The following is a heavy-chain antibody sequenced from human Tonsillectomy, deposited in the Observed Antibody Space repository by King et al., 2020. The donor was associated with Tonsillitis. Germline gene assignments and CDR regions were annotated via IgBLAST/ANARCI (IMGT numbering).Heavy chain of an antibody. J-gene: IGHJ4*02. CDR3: SRDIGDWGAY. Sequence: QLVQSGAEVKKPGYSVRVSCKTSGGTFNNFAFSWVRQAPGQGLEWMGGIVSGFAPAVYAKHLQGRVTITVDESTSTTYMLLSSLRSEDTAVYYCSRDIGDWGAYWGQGTLVTVSS. V-gene: IGHV1-69*01. CDR1: GGTFNNFA. D-gene: IGHD3-10*01. CDR2: IVSGFAPA.